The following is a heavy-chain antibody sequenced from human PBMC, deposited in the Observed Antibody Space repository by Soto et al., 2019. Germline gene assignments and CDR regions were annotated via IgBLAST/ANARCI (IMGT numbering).Heavy chain of an antibody. CDR3: ARQNYYGSGSYSENFDC. J-gene: IGHJ4*02. V-gene: IGHV4-39*01. Sequence: PSETLSLTCTVSGDSISSSTDYWGWIRQPPGKGLEWIGNMYSGGSPYYNPSLNSRVTISVDTSKNQFSLKLSSVTAADTAVYYCARQNYYGSGSYSENFDCWGQGTLVTVSS. CDR1: GDSISSSTDY. D-gene: IGHD3-10*01. CDR2: MYSGGSP.